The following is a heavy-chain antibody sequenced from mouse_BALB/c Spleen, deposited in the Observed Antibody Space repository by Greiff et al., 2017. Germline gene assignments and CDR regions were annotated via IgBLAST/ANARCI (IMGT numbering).Heavy chain of an antibody. V-gene: IGHV1-7*01. CDR1: GYTFTSYW. Sequence: LQQSGAELAKPGASVKMSCKASGYTFTSYWMHWVKQRPGQGLEWIGYINPSTGYTEYNQKFKDKATLTADKSSSTAYMQLSSLTSEDSAVYYCARRAVGYWYFDVWGAGTTVTVSS. CDR2: INPSTGYT. CDR3: ARRAVGYWYFDV. D-gene: IGHD1-1*01. J-gene: IGHJ1*01.